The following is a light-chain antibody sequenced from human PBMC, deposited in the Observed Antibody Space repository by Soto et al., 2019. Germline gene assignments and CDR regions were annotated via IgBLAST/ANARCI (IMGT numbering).Light chain of an antibody. Sequence: EIVLTQSPGTLSLSPGERATLSCRASQSVSSNYLAWYQQKPGQAPRILCYGASSRATGIPDRFSGIGSGTEFTLTIIRLEPEEFAVYYCQQYGSSSITFGQGTRLEMK. J-gene: IGKJ5*01. CDR3: QQYGSSSIT. CDR2: GAS. CDR1: QSVSSNY. V-gene: IGKV3-20*01.